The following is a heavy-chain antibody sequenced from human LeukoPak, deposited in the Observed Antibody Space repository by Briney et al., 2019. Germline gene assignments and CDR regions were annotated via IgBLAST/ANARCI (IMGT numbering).Heavy chain of an antibody. CDR1: GGSVSSYY. CDR2: IYYSGST. V-gene: IGHV4-59*02. J-gene: IGHJ4*02. Sequence: SETLSLTCTVSGGSVSSYYRSWIRQPPGKGLEWIGSIYYSGSTNYNPSLKSRVTISVDTSKNQFSLKLSSVTAADTAVYYCARGGNHFDYWGQGTLVTVSS. D-gene: IGHD1-14*01. CDR3: ARGGNHFDY.